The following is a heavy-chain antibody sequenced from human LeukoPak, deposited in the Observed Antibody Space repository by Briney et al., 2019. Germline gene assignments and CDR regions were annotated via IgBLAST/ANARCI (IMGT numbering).Heavy chain of an antibody. CDR2: ITSDGGSI. CDR1: RFTLSNFN. CDR3: VRGLYGLGWDY. D-gene: IGHD3-10*01. J-gene: IGHJ4*02. Sequence: GGSLRLSCSASRFTLSNFNMHRVRQAPGKGLQFVSGITSDGGSIDYADSVRGRFTISRDNSKNTLYLRMTSLRVEDTALYYCVRGLYGLGWDYWGPGTLVTVSS. V-gene: IGHV3-64D*06.